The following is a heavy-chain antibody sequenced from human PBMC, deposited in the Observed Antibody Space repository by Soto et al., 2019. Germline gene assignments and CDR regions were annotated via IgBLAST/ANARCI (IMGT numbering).Heavy chain of an antibody. D-gene: IGHD3-3*01. CDR1: GGTFSSYT. V-gene: IGHV1-69*02. Sequence: SVKVSCKASGGTFSSYTISWVRQAPGQGLEWMGRIIPILGIANYAQKFQGRVTITADKSTSTAYMELSSLRSEDTAVYYCARAIFGVVSPYYYYMDVWGKGTTVTVSS. CDR2: IIPILGIA. CDR3: ARAIFGVVSPYYYYMDV. J-gene: IGHJ6*03.